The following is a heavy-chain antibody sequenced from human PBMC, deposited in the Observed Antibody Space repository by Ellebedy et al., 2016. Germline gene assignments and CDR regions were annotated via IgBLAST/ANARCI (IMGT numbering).Heavy chain of an antibody. CDR3: ARVASGSYVY. D-gene: IGHD1-26*01. V-gene: IGHV4-39*01. Sequence: SETLSLTCTVSGGSISSSSYYWGWIRQPPGKGLGWIGSIYYSGSTYYNPSLKSRVTISVDTSKNQFSLKLSSVTAADTAVYYCARVASGSYVYWGQGTLVTVSS. CDR1: GGSISSSSYY. CDR2: IYYSGST. J-gene: IGHJ4*02.